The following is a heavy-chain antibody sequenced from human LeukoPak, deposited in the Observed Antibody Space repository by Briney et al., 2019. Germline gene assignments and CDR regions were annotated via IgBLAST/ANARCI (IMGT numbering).Heavy chain of an antibody. CDR1: SGSFSGYY. CDR3: ARGFATMVRGVVLDF. Sequence: SETLSFTCAVYSGSFSGYYWSWIRQPPGKGLEWIGEIYHSGSTNYNPSLKSRVTISVGTSKNQFSLKLSSVTAADTAVYYCARGFATMVRGVVLDFWGQGTLVTASP. CDR2: IYHSGST. V-gene: IGHV4-34*01. D-gene: IGHD3-10*01. J-gene: IGHJ4*02.